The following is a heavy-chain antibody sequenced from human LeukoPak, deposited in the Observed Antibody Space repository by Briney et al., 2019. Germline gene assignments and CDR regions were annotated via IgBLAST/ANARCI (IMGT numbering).Heavy chain of an antibody. V-gene: IGHV3-21*01. J-gene: IGHJ4*02. CDR3: ARDWSWGYGHYESSVWEGFDY. D-gene: IGHD4-17*01. Sequence: GGSLRLSCAASGFTFSSYSMNWVRQAPGKGLEWVSSISSSGSYIYYADSVKGRFTISRDNAKNSLYLQMNSLRAEDTAVYYCARDWSWGYGHYESSVWEGFDYWGQGTLVTVSS. CDR1: GFTFSSYS. CDR2: ISSSGSYI.